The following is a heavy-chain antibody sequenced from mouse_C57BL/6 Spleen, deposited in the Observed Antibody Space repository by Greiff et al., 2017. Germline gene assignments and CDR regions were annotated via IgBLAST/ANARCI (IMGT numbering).Heavy chain of an antibody. D-gene: IGHD1-1*01. Sequence: EVKLMESGPGLVKPSQSLSLTCSVTGYSITSGYYWNWLRQFPGNKLEWMGYISYDGSNNYNPSLKNRISITRDTSKNQFFLKLNSVTTEDTATYYCARLPLRREYYFDYWGQGTTLTVSS. V-gene: IGHV3-6*01. CDR3: ARLPLRREYYFDY. CDR1: GYSITSGYY. J-gene: IGHJ2*01. CDR2: ISYDGSN.